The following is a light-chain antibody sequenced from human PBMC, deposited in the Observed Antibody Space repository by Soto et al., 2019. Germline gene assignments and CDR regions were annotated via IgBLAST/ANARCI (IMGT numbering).Light chain of an antibody. CDR3: QQYNHWRSIS. CDR1: QSVSRK. J-gene: IGKJ5*01. V-gene: IGKV3-15*01. CDR2: DTS. Sequence: EILMTQSPATVSVPPGERATLSCRASQSVSRKLAWYQHKPGQAPRLLIYDTSTRAADIPARFSGSGSGTDFTLTISSLQSEDFAVYYCQQYNHWRSISFGQGTRLEI.